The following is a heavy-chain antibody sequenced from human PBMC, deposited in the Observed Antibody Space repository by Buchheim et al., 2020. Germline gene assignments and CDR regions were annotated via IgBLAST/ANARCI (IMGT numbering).Heavy chain of an antibody. J-gene: IGHJ4*02. V-gene: IGHV4-39*07. CDR1: GGSISSSNYY. Sequence: QLQLQESGPGLVKPSETLSLTCTVSGGSISSSNYYWGWIRQPPGKGLEWIGSIYYSGSTYYNPSLKSRVTISVDTSKNQFSLKLSSVTAADTAVYYCARDRDHSGSYYVSSHYFDYWGQGTL. D-gene: IGHD1-26*01. CDR2: IYYSGST. CDR3: ARDRDHSGSYYVSSHYFDY.